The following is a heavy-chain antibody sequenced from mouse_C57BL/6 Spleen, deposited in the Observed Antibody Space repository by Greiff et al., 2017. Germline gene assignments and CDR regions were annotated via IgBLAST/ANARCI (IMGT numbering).Heavy chain of an antibody. CDR3: ARTGLRQGYYFDD. CDR2: INPNNGGT. D-gene: IGHD2-2*01. V-gene: IGHV1-22*01. Sequence: VQLQQSGPELVKPGASVKMSCKASGYTFTDYNMHWVKQSHGKSLEWIGYINPNNGGTSYNQKFKGKATLTVNKSSSPAYMELRSLKSEDSAVYYCARTGLRQGYYFDDWGQGTTLTVSS. CDR1: GYTFTDYN. J-gene: IGHJ2*01.